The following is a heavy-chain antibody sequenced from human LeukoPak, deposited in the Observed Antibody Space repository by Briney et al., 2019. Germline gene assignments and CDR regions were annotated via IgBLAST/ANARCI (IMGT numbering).Heavy chain of an antibody. CDR3: AKDGYSSSWSRPYYFGY. J-gene: IGHJ4*02. D-gene: IGHD6-13*01. Sequence: GGSLRLSCAASGFTFSSYAMSWVRQAPGKGLEWVSAISGSGGSTYYADSVKGRFTISRDNSKNTLYLQMNSLRAEDTAVYYCAKDGYSSSWSRPYYFGYWGQGTLVTVSS. V-gene: IGHV3-23*01. CDR1: GFTFSSYA. CDR2: ISGSGGST.